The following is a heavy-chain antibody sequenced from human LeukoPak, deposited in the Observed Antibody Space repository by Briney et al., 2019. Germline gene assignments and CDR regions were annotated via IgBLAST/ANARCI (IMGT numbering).Heavy chain of an antibody. Sequence: SETLSLTCTVSGGSISSYYWSWIRQPPGKGLEWIGYIYYSGSTNYNPSLKSRVTISVDTSKNQFSLKLSSVTATDTAVYYCARAYYYDSIFDYWGQGTLVTVSS. CDR1: GGSISSYY. D-gene: IGHD3-22*01. J-gene: IGHJ4*02. V-gene: IGHV4-59*01. CDR2: IYYSGST. CDR3: ARAYYYDSIFDY.